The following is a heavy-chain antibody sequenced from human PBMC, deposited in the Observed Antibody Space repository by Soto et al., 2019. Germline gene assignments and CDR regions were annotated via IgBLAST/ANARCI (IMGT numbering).Heavy chain of an antibody. CDR1: GYTFTGYY. D-gene: IGHD3-10*01. Sequence: GASVKVSCKASGYTFTGYYMHWVRQAPGQGLEWMGWINPNSGGTNYAQKFQGRVTMTRDTSISTAYMELSRLRSDDTAVYYCARAGSLLWFGEFQTPPDAFDIWGQGTMVTVSS. J-gene: IGHJ3*02. CDR3: ARAGSLLWFGEFQTPPDAFDI. V-gene: IGHV1-2*02. CDR2: INPNSGGT.